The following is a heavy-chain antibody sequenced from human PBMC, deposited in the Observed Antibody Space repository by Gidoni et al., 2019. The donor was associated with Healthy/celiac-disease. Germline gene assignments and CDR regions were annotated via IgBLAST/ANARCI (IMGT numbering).Heavy chain of an antibody. CDR1: GYTFTSYG. D-gene: IGHD2-15*01. J-gene: IGHJ6*02. CDR2: ISAYNGNT. CDR3: ARMGYCSGGSCYSNDYYYYYGMDV. V-gene: IGHV1-18*04. Sequence: QVQLVQSGAEVKKPGASVKVACKASGYTFTSYGISSVRQAPGQGLEWMGWISAYNGNTNYAQKLQGRVTMTTDTSTSTAYMELRSLRSDDTAVYYCARMGYCSGGSCYSNDYYYYYGMDVWGQGTTVTVSS.